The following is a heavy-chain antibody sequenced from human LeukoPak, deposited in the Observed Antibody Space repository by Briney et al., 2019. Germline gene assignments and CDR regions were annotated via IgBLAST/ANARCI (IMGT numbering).Heavy chain of an antibody. CDR2: ISSSSSTI. CDR3: ASGYYYGVDV. J-gene: IGHJ6*02. V-gene: IGHV3-48*04. CDR1: GFPFSSYW. Sequence: GGSLRLSCAASGFPFSSYWMNWVSQAPGKGLEWVSYISSSSSTIYYADSVKGRFTISRDNAKKSLYLQMNSLRAEDTAVYYCASGYYYGVDVWGQGTTVTDSS.